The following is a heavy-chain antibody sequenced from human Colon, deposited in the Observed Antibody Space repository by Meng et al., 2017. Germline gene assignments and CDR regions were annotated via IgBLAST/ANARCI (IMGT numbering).Heavy chain of an antibody. J-gene: IGHJ6*02. CDR2: SRDRVNSYTT. CDR3: ARVLAVIGTNGYGMDV. CDR1: GFTFSDHY. Sequence: GGSLRLSCAASGFTFSDHYMDWVRQAPGKGLEWVGRSRDRVNSYTTEYVASVKGRFTISRDDSKNSLFLQMNSLKTEDTAVYYCARVLAVIGTNGYGMDVWGQGTTVTVSS. D-gene: IGHD6-19*01. V-gene: IGHV3-72*01.